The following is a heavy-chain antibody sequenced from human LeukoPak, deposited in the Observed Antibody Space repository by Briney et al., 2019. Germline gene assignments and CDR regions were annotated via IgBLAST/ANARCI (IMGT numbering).Heavy chain of an antibody. V-gene: IGHV1-2*02. D-gene: IGHD3-10*01. CDR1: GYTFTGYY. J-gene: IGHJ4*02. Sequence: ASVKVSCKASGYTFTGYYMHWVRQAPGQGLEWMGWINPNSGGTNYAQKFQGRVTMTRDTSISTAYMELSRLRSDDTAVYYCARGPSITMVRGAYYFDYWGQGTLVTVSS. CDR2: INPNSGGT. CDR3: ARGPSITMVRGAYYFDY.